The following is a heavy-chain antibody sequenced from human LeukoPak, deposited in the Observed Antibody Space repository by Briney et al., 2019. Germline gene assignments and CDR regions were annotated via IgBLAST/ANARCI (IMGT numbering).Heavy chain of an antibody. CDR3: ARDARVVGAAYYYYGMDV. D-gene: IGHD1-26*01. CDR1: GYTFTSYG. V-gene: IGHV1-18*01. CDR2: TSAYNGNT. J-gene: IGHJ6*02. Sequence: GASVKVSCKASGYTFTSYGISWVRQAPGQGLEWMGWTSAYNGNTNYAQKLQGRATMTTDTSTSTAYMELRSLRSDDTAVYYCARDARVVGAAYYYYGMDVWGQGTTVTVSS.